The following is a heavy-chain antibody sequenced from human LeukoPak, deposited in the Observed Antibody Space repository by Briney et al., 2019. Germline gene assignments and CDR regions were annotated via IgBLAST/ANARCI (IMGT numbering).Heavy chain of an antibody. J-gene: IGHJ6*03. CDR2: IYPGDSDT. CDR1: GYSFTNYW. CDR3: ARLARYYYYYMDV. V-gene: IGHV5-51*01. Sequence: GEPLKISCKGSGYSFTNYWIGWVRQMPGKGLEWMGIIYPGDSDTRYSPSFQGQVTISADKSISTAYLQWSSLKASDTAMYYCARLARYYYYYMDVWGKGTTVTVSS.